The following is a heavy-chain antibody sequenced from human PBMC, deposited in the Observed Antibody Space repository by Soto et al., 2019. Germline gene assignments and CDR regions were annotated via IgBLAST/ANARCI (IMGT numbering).Heavy chain of an antibody. Sequence: SETLSLTCTVSGGSISSYYWSWIRQPPGKGLEWIGYIYYSGSTYYNPSLKSRVTISVDTSKNQFSLKLSSVTAADTAVYYCARAPRGNYGYPSSFDYWGQGTLVTVSS. J-gene: IGHJ4*02. D-gene: IGHD3-10*01. CDR3: ARAPRGNYGYPSSFDY. V-gene: IGHV4-59*01. CDR2: IYYSGST. CDR1: GGSISSYY.